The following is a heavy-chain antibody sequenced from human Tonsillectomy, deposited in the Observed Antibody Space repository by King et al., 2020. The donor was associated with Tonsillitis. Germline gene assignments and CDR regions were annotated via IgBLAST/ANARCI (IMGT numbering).Heavy chain of an antibody. CDR2: ISGNGGST. J-gene: IGHJ6*02. V-gene: IGHV3-64*02. CDR1: GFTFSSYA. D-gene: IGHD1-14*01. Sequence: VQLVESGEGLVQPGGSLRLSCAASGFTFSSYAMHWVRQAPGKGLGCVSGISGNGGSTYYADSVKGRFTISRDNSKNTLYLQMGSLRAEDMAVYYCARGNRPYGMDVWGQGTTVTVSS. CDR3: ARGNRPYGMDV.